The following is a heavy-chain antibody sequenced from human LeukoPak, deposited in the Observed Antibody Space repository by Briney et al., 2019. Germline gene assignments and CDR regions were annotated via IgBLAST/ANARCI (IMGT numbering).Heavy chain of an antibody. CDR2: IIPIFDTP. CDR1: GGTFSSFA. D-gene: IGHD2-15*01. J-gene: IGHJ5*02. CDR3: ARTLGYCSGDSCFGNNWFDP. V-gene: IGHV1-69*13. Sequence: AASVKVSCKASGGTFSSFAITWVRQAPGQGLEWMGGIIPIFDTPTYAQKLQGRVTITADESTSTAYLELSSLRSEDTAVYYCARTLGYCSGDSCFGNNWFDPWGQGTLVTVSS.